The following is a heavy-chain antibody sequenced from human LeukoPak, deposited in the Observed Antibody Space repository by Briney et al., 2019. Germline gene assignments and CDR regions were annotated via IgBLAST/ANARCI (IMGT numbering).Heavy chain of an antibody. CDR2: ITPNASET. Sequence: GGSLRLSCSASGFTFTTSWMNWVRQAPGKGLEWLASITPNASETYYVDSVRGRFTISRDDDKNSVYLQTNSLRAEDTAVYFCARDRAFKAFDYWGQGNLVSVSS. V-gene: IGHV3-7*01. CDR1: GFTFTTSW. J-gene: IGHJ4*02. CDR3: ARDRAFKAFDY.